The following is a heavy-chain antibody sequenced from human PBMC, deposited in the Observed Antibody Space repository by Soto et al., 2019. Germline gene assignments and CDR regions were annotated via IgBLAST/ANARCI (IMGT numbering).Heavy chain of an antibody. CDR2: ISGSGGST. CDR3: AKDEGLTQDPYSGSYQGNY. D-gene: IGHD1-26*01. V-gene: IGHV3-23*01. J-gene: IGHJ4*02. CDR1: GFTFSSYA. Sequence: EGSLRLSCAASGFTFSSYAMSWVRQAPGKGLEWVSAISGSGGSTYYADSVKGRFTISRDNSKNTLYLQMNSLRAEDTAVYYCAKDEGLTQDPYSGSYQGNYWGQGTLVTVSS.